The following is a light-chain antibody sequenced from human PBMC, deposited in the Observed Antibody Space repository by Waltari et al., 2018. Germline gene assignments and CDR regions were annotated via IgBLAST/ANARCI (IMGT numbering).Light chain of an antibody. CDR1: QDIRND. CDR3: LHDFGYPRT. CDR2: AAS. J-gene: IGKJ1*01. V-gene: IGKV1-6*01. Sequence: TQLTQSPSSLSASVGNRVTLTCRASQDIRNDLGWYQQQPGKAPKFLIYAASILHTGVPSRFSGSGSGTDFTLTISNLQPEDFATYFCLHDFGYPRTFGQGTKVEVK.